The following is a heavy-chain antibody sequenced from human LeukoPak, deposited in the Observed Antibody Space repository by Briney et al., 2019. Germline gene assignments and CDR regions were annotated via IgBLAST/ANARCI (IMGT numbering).Heavy chain of an antibody. CDR3: ATGGHAYCGGDCYRMDV. CDR1: GFTFSRHS. Sequence: QPGGSLRLSCAGSGFTFSRHSMNWVRQAPGKGLEWVSYISSSSSTIFYADSVKGRFTISRDNAKNSLFLQMNSLRAEDTAVYYCATGGHAYCGGDCYRMDVWGKGTTVTVSS. V-gene: IGHV3-48*01. D-gene: IGHD2-21*02. CDR2: ISSSSSTI. J-gene: IGHJ6*03.